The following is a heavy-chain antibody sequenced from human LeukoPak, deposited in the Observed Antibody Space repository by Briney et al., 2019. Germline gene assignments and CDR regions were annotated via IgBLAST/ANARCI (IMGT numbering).Heavy chain of an antibody. Sequence: GGSLRLSCAASGFTFSIYAMNWVRQAPGKGLEWVSYINDVSNTIYYADSVKGRFTISRDNAKNSLYLQMNSLRAEDTAVYFCARGYSSGWPDFWGQGTLVTVSS. J-gene: IGHJ4*02. V-gene: IGHV3-48*01. CDR1: GFTFSIYA. CDR2: INDVSNTI. D-gene: IGHD2-15*01. CDR3: ARGYSSGWPDF.